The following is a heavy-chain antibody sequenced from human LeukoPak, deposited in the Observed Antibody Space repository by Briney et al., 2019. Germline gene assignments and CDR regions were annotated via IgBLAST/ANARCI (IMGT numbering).Heavy chain of an antibody. J-gene: IGHJ4*02. V-gene: IGHV3-7*05. Sequence: GGSLRLSCAASGFTFSTYWMTWVRQAPGKGPEWVANIKEDGSATYYVDSVKGRFTISRDNARNSLYLQVNSLRAEDTAVYYCAKTYYYDSSGSHDYWGQGTLVTVSS. CDR1: GFTFSTYW. D-gene: IGHD3-22*01. CDR3: AKTYYYDSSGSHDY. CDR2: IKEDGSAT.